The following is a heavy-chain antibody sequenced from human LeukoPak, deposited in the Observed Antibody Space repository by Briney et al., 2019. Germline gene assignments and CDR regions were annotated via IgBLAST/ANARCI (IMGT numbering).Heavy chain of an antibody. D-gene: IGHD3-9*01. J-gene: IGHJ4*02. CDR3: ARGYYDLLTGHVVTYYFDY. CDR1: GYTFTNYY. V-gene: IGHV1-46*01. Sequence: ASVKVSCTASGYTFTNYYIHWVREAPGQGLEWMGIINPRDVSTSYAQKFQGRVTVTRDTSTSTVYMELSSLRSEDTAVYYCARGYYDLLTGHVVTYYFDYWGQGTLVTVSS. CDR2: INPRDVST.